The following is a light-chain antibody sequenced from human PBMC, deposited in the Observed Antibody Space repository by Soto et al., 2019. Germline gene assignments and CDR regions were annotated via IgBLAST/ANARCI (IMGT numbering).Light chain of an antibody. J-gene: IGKJ1*01. CDR3: QQYNNWTRT. V-gene: IGKV3-15*01. CDR2: AAS. CDR1: QSVSGT. Sequence: EIILPHSPHTLSLSPGERATLPRRGSQSVSGTXVWYQQKCGQAPSLLIYAASTRATGIPARLSGSGSGTEFTLTISSLQSEDFAVYYCQQYNNWTRTFGQGTKVDIK.